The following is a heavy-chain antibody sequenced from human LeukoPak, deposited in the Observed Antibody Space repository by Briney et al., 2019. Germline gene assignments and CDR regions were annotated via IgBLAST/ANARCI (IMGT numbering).Heavy chain of an antibody. CDR1: GFTFSTYW. V-gene: IGHV3-7*01. J-gene: IGHJ4*02. D-gene: IGHD6-19*01. Sequence: PGGSLRLSCAASGFTFSTYWMSWVRQAPGKGPEWVANIKQDGSEKYYVDSVKGRFTISRDNAKNSLYLQINSLRAEDTAVYYCARNPSYSSGWYRGAGYYFDYWGQGTLVTVSS. CDR2: IKQDGSEK. CDR3: ARNPSYSSGWYRGAGYYFDY.